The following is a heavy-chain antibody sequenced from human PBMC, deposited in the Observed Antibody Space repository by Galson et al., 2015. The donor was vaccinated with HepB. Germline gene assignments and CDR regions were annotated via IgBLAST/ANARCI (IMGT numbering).Heavy chain of an antibody. Sequence: SVKVSCKASGYTFTSYGISWVRQAPGQGLEWMGCISAYNGYTKYAQKLQGRVTMTTDTSTSTAHMELRSLRSDDTAVYYCARNGDSVYDSEYYYYYGMDVGGQGTTVTVSS. CDR2: ISAYNGYT. CDR3: ARNGDSVYDSEYYYYYGMDV. D-gene: IGHD5/OR15-5a*01. CDR1: GYTFTSYG. J-gene: IGHJ6*02. V-gene: IGHV1-18*04.